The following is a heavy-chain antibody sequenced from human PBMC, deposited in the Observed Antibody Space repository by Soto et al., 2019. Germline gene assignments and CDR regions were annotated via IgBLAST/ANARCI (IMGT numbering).Heavy chain of an antibody. Sequence: EVQLLESGGGLVQPGGSLRLSCAASGFTFSSYAMRWVRQAPGKGLEWVSAISGSGDSTYYADSVKGRFTISRDNSKNAQYLQMNGLRAENTAVYYCARRGSGSYYDYWGQGTLVTVSS. CDR2: ISGSGDST. V-gene: IGHV3-23*01. D-gene: IGHD1-26*01. J-gene: IGHJ4*02. CDR1: GFTFSSYA. CDR3: ARRGSGSYYDY.